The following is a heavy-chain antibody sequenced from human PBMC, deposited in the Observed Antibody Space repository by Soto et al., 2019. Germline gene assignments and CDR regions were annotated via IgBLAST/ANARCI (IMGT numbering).Heavy chain of an antibody. V-gene: IGHV4-4*07. CDR1: GGSISGYY. J-gene: IGHJ6*02. D-gene: IGHD4-17*01. Sequence: SETLSLSITVSGGSISGYYWSWIRQPTGKGLEWIVRIYTSGSTNYNPSLKSRVTMSVDTSKNQFSMKMSSVTAADTAVYYCARAIRTDMTTYHYGMDVWAQGTTVPVYS. CDR2: IYTSGST. CDR3: ARAIRTDMTTYHYGMDV.